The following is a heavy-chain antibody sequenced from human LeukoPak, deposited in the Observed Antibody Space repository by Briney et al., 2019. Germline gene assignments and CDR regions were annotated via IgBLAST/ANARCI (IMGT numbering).Heavy chain of an antibody. J-gene: IGHJ3*02. CDR1: GFTFSSYW. D-gene: IGHD3-22*01. Sequence: PGGSLRLSCAASGFTFSSYWMTWVRQAPGKGLEWVANIKEDGSEKYYVDSVKGRLTISRDNAKNSLYLQMNSLRVEDTAVYYCARGNYYDSSGDYKMYAFDIWGQGTMVTVSS. CDR2: IKEDGSEK. V-gene: IGHV3-7*04. CDR3: ARGNYYDSSGDYKMYAFDI.